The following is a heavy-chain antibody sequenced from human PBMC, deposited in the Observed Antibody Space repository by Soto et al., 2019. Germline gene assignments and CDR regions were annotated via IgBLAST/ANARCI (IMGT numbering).Heavy chain of an antibody. V-gene: IGHV1-18*01. Sequence: QVQLVQSGAEVKKPGASVKVSCKASGYTFTSYGISWVRQAPGQGREWMGWISAYNGNTNYAQKLQGRVTMTTDTSTSTAYMELRSLRSDDTAVYYCARDGQITIFGVVKNDFDIWGQGTMVTVSS. CDR1: GYTFTSYG. CDR2: ISAYNGNT. CDR3: ARDGQITIFGVVKNDFDI. D-gene: IGHD3-3*01. J-gene: IGHJ3*02.